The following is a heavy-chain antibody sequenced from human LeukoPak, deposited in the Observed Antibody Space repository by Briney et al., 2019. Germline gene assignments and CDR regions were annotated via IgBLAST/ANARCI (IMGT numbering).Heavy chain of an antibody. CDR1: GFTFSNHA. V-gene: IGHV3-23*01. CDR2: ISGSGTVT. CDR3: AKTSVGEGRIIGSGYFDN. Sequence: GGSLRLSCAASGFTFSNHAMNWGRQAPGKGLEWVSIISGSGTVTYYADSVKGRFTISRDNSKNTLYLQMNSLRAEDTAVYYCAKTSVGEGRIIGSGYFDNWGQGTLVTVSS. D-gene: IGHD2-15*01. J-gene: IGHJ4*02.